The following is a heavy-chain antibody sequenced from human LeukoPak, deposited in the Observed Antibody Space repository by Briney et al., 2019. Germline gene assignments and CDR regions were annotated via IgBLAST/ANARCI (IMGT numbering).Heavy chain of an antibody. D-gene: IGHD6-13*01. V-gene: IGHV6-1*01. J-gene: IGHJ6*04. CDR3: ARDYAAAASYYYYGMDV. Sequence: SQTLSLTCALSGDILSSNSAAWNWSRQSPSRGLEWLVRTYYRAKLYNDYAVSVKSRITINPHTSKHQFSLQLNSVTPEDTAVYYCARDYAAAASYYYYGMDVRGKGTTVPVSS. CDR1: GDILSSNSAA. CDR2: TYYRAKLYN.